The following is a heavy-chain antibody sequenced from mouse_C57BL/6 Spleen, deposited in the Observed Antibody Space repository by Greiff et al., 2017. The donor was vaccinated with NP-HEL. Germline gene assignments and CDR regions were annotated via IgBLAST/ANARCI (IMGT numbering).Heavy chain of an antibody. CDR2: INPNYGTT. V-gene: IGHV1-39*01. D-gene: IGHD2-4*01. Sequence: EVQLQHSGPELVKPGASVKISCKASGYSFTDYNMNWVKQSNGTSLEWIGVINPNYGTTSSNQKFKGKATLTVDQSSSTAYMQLNSLTSEDSAVYYCAREGDDYDVCAMDYWGQGTSVTVSS. J-gene: IGHJ4*01. CDR3: AREGDDYDVCAMDY. CDR1: GYSFTDYN.